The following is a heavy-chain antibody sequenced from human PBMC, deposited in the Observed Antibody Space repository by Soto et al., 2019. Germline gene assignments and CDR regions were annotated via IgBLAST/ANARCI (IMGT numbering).Heavy chain of an antibody. Sequence: SETLSLTCTISIGSITTYYWSWVRQPPGKGLEWSGDVYYSGTTNYNPALKSRVTTSVGTSKNQFSLRLSSVTAADAGVYFCARTLGPQVSGYVDSDYRWTIGQWGQGTLVTVSS. CDR2: VYYSGTT. V-gene: IGHV4-59*08. D-gene: IGHD5-12*01. J-gene: IGHJ4*02. CDR3: ARTLGPQVSGYVDSDYRWTIGQ. CDR1: IGSITTYY.